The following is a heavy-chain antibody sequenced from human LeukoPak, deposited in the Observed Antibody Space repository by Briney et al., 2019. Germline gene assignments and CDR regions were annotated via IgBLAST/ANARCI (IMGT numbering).Heavy chain of an antibody. V-gene: IGHV3-11*04. CDR3: ARGDIVVVVAANAFDI. Sequence: GGSLRLSCAASGFTFSDYYMSWIRQAPGKGLEWVSYISSSGSTIYYADSVKGRSTISRDNAKNSLYLQMNSLRAEDTAVYYCARGDIVVVVAANAFDIWGQGTMVTVSS. J-gene: IGHJ3*02. CDR1: GFTFSDYY. D-gene: IGHD2-15*01. CDR2: ISSSGSTI.